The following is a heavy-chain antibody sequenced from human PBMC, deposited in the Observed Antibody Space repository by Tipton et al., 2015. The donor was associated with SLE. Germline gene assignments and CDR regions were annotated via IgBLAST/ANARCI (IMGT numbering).Heavy chain of an antibody. Sequence: SLRLSCAASGFTFSSYGMHWVRQAPGKGLEWVSSISSSSSYIYYADSVKGRFTISRDNAKNSLYLQMNSLRAEDTAVYYCARDGDIVVVPAAGWYFDLWGRGTLVPVSS. J-gene: IGHJ2*01. V-gene: IGHV3-21*01. CDR2: ISSSSSYI. CDR1: GFTFSSYG. D-gene: IGHD2-2*01. CDR3: ARDGDIVVVPAAGWYFDL.